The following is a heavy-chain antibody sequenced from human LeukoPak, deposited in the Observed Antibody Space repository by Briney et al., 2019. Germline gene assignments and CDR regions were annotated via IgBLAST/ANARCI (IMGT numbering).Heavy chain of an antibody. CDR3: ARDWTVVAESLNSDAFDI. CDR1: GGSISSYY. V-gene: IGHV4-4*07. D-gene: IGHD3-22*01. Sequence: SETLSLTCTVSGGSISSYYWSWIRQPAGKGLEWIGRIYSSGTTNYNPSLKSRVTMSVDTSKSQFSLKLRSVAAADTAVYYCARDWTVVAESLNSDAFDIWGQGTMVTVSS. CDR2: IYSSGTT. J-gene: IGHJ3*02.